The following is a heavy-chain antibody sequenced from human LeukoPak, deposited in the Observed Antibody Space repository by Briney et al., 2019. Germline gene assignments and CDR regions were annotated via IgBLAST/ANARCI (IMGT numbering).Heavy chain of an antibody. D-gene: IGHD3-10*01. CDR3: AKGPLRWFGELSD. CDR1: GFTFNNHA. Sequence: GGSLRLSCTVSGFTFNNHAMTWVRQAPGKGLEWVSGITAGSTSTYYADSVKGRFTVSRDNSKNTLYLQMNSLRAEDTAIYYRAKGPLRWFGELSDWDRGTLVTVSS. V-gene: IGHV3-23*01. J-gene: IGHJ4*02. CDR2: ITAGSTST.